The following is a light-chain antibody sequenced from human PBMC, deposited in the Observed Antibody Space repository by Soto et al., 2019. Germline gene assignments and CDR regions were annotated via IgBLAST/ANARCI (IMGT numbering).Light chain of an antibody. Sequence: QSVLTQPASVSGSPGQSITISCTGTRSDVGSYNLVSWYQQHPGKAPKLMISEVSNRPSGISNRFSGSKSGNTASLTISGLQAEDEADYYCCSYARGDSFGVFGGGTKLTVL. J-gene: IGLJ3*02. V-gene: IGLV2-23*02. CDR1: RSDVGSYNL. CDR2: EVS. CDR3: CSYARGDSFGV.